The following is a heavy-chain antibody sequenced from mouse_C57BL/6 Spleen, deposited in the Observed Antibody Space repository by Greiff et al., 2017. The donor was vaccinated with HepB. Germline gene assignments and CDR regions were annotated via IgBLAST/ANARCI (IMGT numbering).Heavy chain of an antibody. Sequence: QVQLQQPGAELVMPGASVKLSCKASGYTFTSYWMHWVKQRPGQGLEWIGEIDPSDSYTNYNQKFKGKSTLTVDKSSSTAYMQLSSLTSEDSAVYYCASLYYYGSSYCWYFDVWGTGTTVTVSS. CDR2: IDPSDSYT. J-gene: IGHJ1*03. CDR3: ASLYYYGSSYCWYFDV. D-gene: IGHD1-1*01. V-gene: IGHV1-69*01. CDR1: GYTFTSYW.